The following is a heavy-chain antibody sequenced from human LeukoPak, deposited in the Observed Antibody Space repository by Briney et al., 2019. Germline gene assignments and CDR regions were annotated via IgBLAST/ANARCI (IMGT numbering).Heavy chain of an antibody. V-gene: IGHV4-34*01. J-gene: IGHJ4*02. D-gene: IGHD3-16*01. Sequence: SETLSLTCAVYGGSFSGYYWSWIRQPPGKGLEWIGEINHSGSTNYNPSLKSRVTISVDKSKYQFSLKLSSVSAADTAVYYCARVGASSTLDYWGQGTLVTVSS. CDR2: INHSGST. CDR3: ARVGASSTLDY. CDR1: GGSFSGYY.